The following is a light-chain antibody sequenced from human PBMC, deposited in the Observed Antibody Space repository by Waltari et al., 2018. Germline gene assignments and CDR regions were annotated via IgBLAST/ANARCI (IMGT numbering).Light chain of an antibody. CDR3: CSYARYSTPSWI. CDR1: SSDVGAYDF. V-gene: IGLV2-23*02. Sequence: QSALTQPASVSGSPGQSITISCTGTSSDVGAYDFVSWFQRSPGKGPKLLISQVNKRPSGVSTRFSGSKSGNTASLTISGLQAEDEADYFCCSYARYSTPSWIFGGGTKLTVL. J-gene: IGLJ2*01. CDR2: QVN.